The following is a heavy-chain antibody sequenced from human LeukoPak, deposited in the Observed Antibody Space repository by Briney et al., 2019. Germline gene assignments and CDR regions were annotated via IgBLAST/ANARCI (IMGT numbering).Heavy chain of an antibody. Sequence: PGGSLRLSCAASGFTFSSYSMNWVRQAPGKGLEWVSSIGSSSSYIYYADSVKGRFTISRDNAKNSLYLQMNSLRAEDTAVYYCARDRTVGATSSCFDYWGQGTLVTVSS. CDR1: GFTFSSYS. D-gene: IGHD1-26*01. J-gene: IGHJ4*02. CDR3: ARDRTVGATSSCFDY. CDR2: IGSSSSYI. V-gene: IGHV3-21*01.